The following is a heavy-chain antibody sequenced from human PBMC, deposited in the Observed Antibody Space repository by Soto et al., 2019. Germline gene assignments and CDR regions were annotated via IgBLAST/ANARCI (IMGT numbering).Heavy chain of an antibody. Sequence: QVQLQESGPGLVKPSGTLSLTCAVSGGSISTSNWWSWVRQPPGKGLEWIGEVYHSGSTNYNPSFKSRVAMSVDKSKKQFSLKLNSVTAADSALYYCARTSTSGTRVAYWGQGSLVTVSS. D-gene: IGHD2-2*01. J-gene: IGHJ4*02. CDR1: GGSISTSNW. CDR2: VYHSGST. V-gene: IGHV4-4*02. CDR3: ARTSTSGTRVAY.